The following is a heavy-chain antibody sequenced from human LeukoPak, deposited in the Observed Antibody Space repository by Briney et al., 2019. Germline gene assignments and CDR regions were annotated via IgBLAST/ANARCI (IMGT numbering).Heavy chain of an antibody. CDR1: GFTFSSYA. J-gene: IGHJ4*02. CDR2: ISSSGSTI. D-gene: IGHD6-25*01. CDR3: ARLRGSALDY. V-gene: IGHV3-48*01. Sequence: GGSLRLSCAASGFTFSSYAMSWVRQAPGKGLEWVSYISSSGSTIYYADSVKGRFTISRDNAKNSLSLQMNSLRAEDTAVYFCARLRGSALDYWGQGALVTVSS.